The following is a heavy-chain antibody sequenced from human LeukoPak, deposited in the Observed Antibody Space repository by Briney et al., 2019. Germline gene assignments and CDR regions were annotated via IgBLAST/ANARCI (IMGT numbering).Heavy chain of an antibody. V-gene: IGHV3-33*01. CDR2: IWYDGSNK. CDR3: ARRSWSSIIDY. CDR1: GLTFSSYG. D-gene: IGHD6-13*01. J-gene: IGHJ4*02. Sequence: QPGRSLRLSCAASGLTFSSYGMHWVRQAPGKGLEWVAVIWYDGSNKYHADSVKGRFTISRDNSKNTLYLQMNSLRAEDTAVYYCARRSWSSIIDYWGQGTLVTVSS.